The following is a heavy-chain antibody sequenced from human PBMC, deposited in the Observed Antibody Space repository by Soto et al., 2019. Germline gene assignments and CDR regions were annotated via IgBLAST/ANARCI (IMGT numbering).Heavy chain of an antibody. J-gene: IGHJ4*02. Sequence: QVQLQESGPGLVKPSQTLSLTCTVSGGSISSGGYYWSWIRQHPGKGLEWIGYIYYSGSTYYNPSLKRPVXXXVXXSKNQFSLKLSSVTAADTAVYYCARWPQLEPRFDYWGQGTLVTVSS. D-gene: IGHD1-1*01. V-gene: IGHV4-31*01. CDR3: ARWPQLEPRFDY. CDR1: GGSISSGGYY. CDR2: IYYSGST.